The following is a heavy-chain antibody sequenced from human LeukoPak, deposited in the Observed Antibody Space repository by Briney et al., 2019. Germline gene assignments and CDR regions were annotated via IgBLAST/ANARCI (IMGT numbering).Heavy chain of an antibody. J-gene: IGHJ4*02. CDR3: YMTTVTGFDY. CDR1: GFTFSSYA. CDR2: ISYDGSNK. V-gene: IGHV3-30-3*01. Sequence: GGSLRLSCAASGFTFSSYAMHWVRQAPGKGLEWVAVISYDGSNKYYADSVKGRFTISRDNSKNTLYLQMNSLRAEDTAVYYTYMTTVTGFDYWGQGTLVTVPS. D-gene: IGHD4-11*01.